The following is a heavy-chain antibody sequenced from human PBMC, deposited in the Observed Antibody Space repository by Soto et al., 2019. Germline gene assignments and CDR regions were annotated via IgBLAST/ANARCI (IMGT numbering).Heavy chain of an antibody. CDR2: ISGSGRTI. Sequence: PGGSLRLSCEASGFTFSNYDMNWVRQAPGKGLEWVSYISGSGRTIYYADSVKGRFTISRDSAKKSLSLQMNSLRAEDTALYYCARGDDNSGYYYAFDSWGQGTPVTVSS. CDR1: GFTFSNYD. J-gene: IGHJ4*02. CDR3: ARGDDNSGYYYAFDS. V-gene: IGHV3-48*03. D-gene: IGHD3-22*01.